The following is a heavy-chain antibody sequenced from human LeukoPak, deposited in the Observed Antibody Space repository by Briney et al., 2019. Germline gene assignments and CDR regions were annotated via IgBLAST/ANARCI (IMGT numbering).Heavy chain of an antibody. CDR2: ISSEGGTT. CDR3: VRHSVTQSTSGWYGALDI. J-gene: IGHJ3*02. CDR1: GFDFSGYV. Sequence: GGSLRLSCLAYGFDFSGYVMEWVRQAPGKGLKSVSVISSEGGTTDYTESVKGRFNVSRDNSQNTLFLEMSSLRAEDTAVYYCVRHSVTQSTSGWYGALDIWGQGTMVVVSS. V-gene: IGHV3-64D*06. D-gene: IGHD6-19*01.